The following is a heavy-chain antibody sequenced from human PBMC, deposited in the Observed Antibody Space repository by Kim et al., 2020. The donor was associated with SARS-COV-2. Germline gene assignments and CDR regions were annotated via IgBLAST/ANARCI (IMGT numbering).Heavy chain of an antibody. D-gene: IGHD3-3*01. CDR2: IYYSGST. CDR1: GGSISSGGYY. CDR3: ARDRVAADSDAFDI. J-gene: IGHJ3*02. V-gene: IGHV4-31*03. Sequence: SETLSLTCTVSGGSISSGGYYWSWIRQHPGKGPEWVGYIYYSGSTSYNPSLKTRITISLDTSKNQFSLRLSSVTAADTAMYYCARDRVAADSDAFDIWGQGTMVTVSS.